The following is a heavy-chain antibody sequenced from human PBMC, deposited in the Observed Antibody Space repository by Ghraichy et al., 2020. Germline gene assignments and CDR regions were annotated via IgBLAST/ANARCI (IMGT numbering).Heavy chain of an antibody. D-gene: IGHD3-3*01. Sequence: ASVKVSCKASGYTFTSYDINWVRQATGQGLEWMGWMNPNSGNTCYAQKFQGRVTMTRNTSISTAYMELSSLRSEDTAVYYCARRHYDFWSGYYTSTDYWGQGTLVTVSS. CDR1: GYTFTSYD. J-gene: IGHJ4*02. V-gene: IGHV1-8*01. CDR3: ARRHYDFWSGYYTSTDY. CDR2: MNPNSGNT.